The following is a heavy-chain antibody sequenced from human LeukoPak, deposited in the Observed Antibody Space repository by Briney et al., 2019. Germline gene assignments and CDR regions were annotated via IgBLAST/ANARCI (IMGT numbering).Heavy chain of an antibody. Sequence: ASVKVSCKASGYTFTSYDINWVRQATGQGLEWMGWMNPNSGNTGYAQKFQGRVTITRNTSISTAYMELSSLRSEDTAVYYCARGRSYSGELDYWGQGTLVTVSS. V-gene: IGHV1-8*03. D-gene: IGHD3-10*01. CDR2: MNPNSGNT. CDR1: GYTFTSYD. CDR3: ARGRSYSGELDY. J-gene: IGHJ4*02.